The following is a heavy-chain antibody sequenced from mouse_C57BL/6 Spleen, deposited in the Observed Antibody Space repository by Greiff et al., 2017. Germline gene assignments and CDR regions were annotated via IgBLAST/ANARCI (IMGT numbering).Heavy chain of an antibody. D-gene: IGHD1-1*01. CDR3: ARDYGSSYPYWYFDV. CDR1: GYTFTSYW. J-gene: IGHJ1*03. CDR2: IDPSDSET. V-gene: IGHV1-52*01. Sequence: VQLQQPGAELVRPGSSVKLSCKASGYTFTSYWMHWVKQRPIQGLEWIGNIDPSDSETHYNQKFKDKATLTVDKSSSTAYMQLSSLTSEDSAVYYCARDYGSSYPYWYFDVWGTGTTVTVSS.